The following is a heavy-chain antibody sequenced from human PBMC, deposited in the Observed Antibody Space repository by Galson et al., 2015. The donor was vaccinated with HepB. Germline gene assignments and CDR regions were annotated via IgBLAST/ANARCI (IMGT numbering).Heavy chain of an antibody. V-gene: IGHV3-30*02. CDR3: AKGLCSGGSCYSYGMDV. D-gene: IGHD2-15*01. Sequence: SLRLSCAASGFAFSSFGMHWVRQAPGKGLEWVAFIPYDGSDKYYADSVKGRFTISRDISKNTLYLQMNSLRAEDTAVYYCAKGLCSGGSCYSYGMDVWGQGTTVTVSS. CDR1: GFAFSSFG. CDR2: IPYDGSDK. J-gene: IGHJ6*02.